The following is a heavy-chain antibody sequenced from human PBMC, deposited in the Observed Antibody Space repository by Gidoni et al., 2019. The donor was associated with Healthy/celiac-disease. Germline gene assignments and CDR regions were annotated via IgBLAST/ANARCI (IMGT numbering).Heavy chain of an antibody. D-gene: IGHD3-9*01. V-gene: IGHV3-15*01. Sequence: EVQLVESGGGLVKPGGSLRLSCAAYGFTFSNAWMSWVRQAPGKGLEWVGRIKSKTDGGTTDYAAPVKGRFTISRDDSKNTLYLQMNSLKTEDTAVYYCTTERGLFLTGYWDWVGGMDVWGQGTTVTVSS. J-gene: IGHJ6*02. CDR1: GFTFSNAW. CDR3: TTERGLFLTGYWDWVGGMDV. CDR2: IKSKTDGGTT.